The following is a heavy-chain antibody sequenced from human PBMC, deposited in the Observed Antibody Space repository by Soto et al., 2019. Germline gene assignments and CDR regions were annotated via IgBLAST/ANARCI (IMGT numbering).Heavy chain of an antibody. CDR3: ARISNPSKVYGDYVY. J-gene: IGHJ4*02. Sequence: QVQLVQSGAEVKKPGASVKVSCKASGYTFTSYDINWVRQATGQGLEWMGWMNPNSGNTGYAQKLQGRVTMTRNTSISTAYMELSSLRSEDTAVYYCARISNPSKVYGDYVYWGQGTLVTVSS. V-gene: IGHV1-8*01. CDR2: MNPNSGNT. CDR1: GYTFTSYD. D-gene: IGHD4-17*01.